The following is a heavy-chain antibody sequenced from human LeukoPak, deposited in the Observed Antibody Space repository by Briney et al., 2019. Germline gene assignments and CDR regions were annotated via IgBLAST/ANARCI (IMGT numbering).Heavy chain of an antibody. Sequence: GGSLRLSCADSGFTFSSYAITWVRQAPGKGLEWVSAITGSGGSTYYADSVKGRFTTSRDNSKNTLFLQMNSLRVEDTAVYYCATISFRSDYWGQGTLVTVSS. J-gene: IGHJ4*02. CDR1: GFTFSSYA. CDR2: ITGSGGST. CDR3: ATISFRSDY. D-gene: IGHD3-16*01. V-gene: IGHV3-23*01.